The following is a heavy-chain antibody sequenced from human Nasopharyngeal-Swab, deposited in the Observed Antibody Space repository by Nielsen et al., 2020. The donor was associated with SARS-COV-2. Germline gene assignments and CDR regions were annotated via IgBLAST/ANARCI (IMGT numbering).Heavy chain of an antibody. CDR1: GFTFDDYS. CDR2: ISWDGGST. D-gene: IGHD4-23*01. J-gene: IGHJ4*02. V-gene: IGHV3-43*01. Sequence: GESVKISCAAYGFTFDDYSMHWVREDTGKGLEWVSIISWDGGSTYYADSVKGRFTISRDNSKNSLYLQMNSLRTEDTALYYCAKGGYGGNSATYDYWGQGTLVTVSS. CDR3: AKGGYGGNSATYDY.